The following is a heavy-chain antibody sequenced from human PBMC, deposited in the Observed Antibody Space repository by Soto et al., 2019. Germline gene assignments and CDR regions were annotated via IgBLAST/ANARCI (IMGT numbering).Heavy chain of an antibody. CDR2: INHSGST. CDR1: GGSFSGYY. Sequence: PSETLSLTCAVYGGSFSGYYWSWIRQPPGKGLEWIGEINHSGSTNYNPSLKSRVTISVDTSKNQFSLKLSSVTAADTAVYYCARELPRIAVAGTVDPWGQGTLVTVSS. D-gene: IGHD6-19*01. V-gene: IGHV4-34*01. CDR3: ARELPRIAVAGTVDP. J-gene: IGHJ5*02.